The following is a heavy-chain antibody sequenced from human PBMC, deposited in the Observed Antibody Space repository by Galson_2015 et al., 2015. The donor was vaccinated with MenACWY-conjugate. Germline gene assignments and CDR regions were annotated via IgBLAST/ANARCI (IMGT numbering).Heavy chain of an antibody. CDR3: ARDKVGITGTTSGLDYYYYYMDV. CDR2: INTNTGNP. Sequence: SVKVSCKASGYTFTSYAMNWVRQAPGQGLEWMGWINTNTGNPTYAQGFTGRFVFPLDTSVSTAYLQICSLKAEDTAVYYCARDKVGITGTTSGLDYYYYYMDVWGKGTTVTVSS. CDR1: GYTFTSYA. V-gene: IGHV7-4-1*01. J-gene: IGHJ6*03. D-gene: IGHD1-20*01.